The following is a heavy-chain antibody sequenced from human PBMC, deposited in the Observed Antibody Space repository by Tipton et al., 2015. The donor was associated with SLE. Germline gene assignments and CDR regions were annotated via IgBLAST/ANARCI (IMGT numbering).Heavy chain of an antibody. CDR2: IYYSGST. CDR3: ARQRLGLDY. J-gene: IGHJ4*02. V-gene: IGHV4-59*08. CDR1: GGSISSYY. D-gene: IGHD3-9*01. Sequence: TLSLTCTVSGGSISSYYWNWIRQPPGKGLEWIGYIYYSGSTTYNPSLKSRVTISVDTSKNQFSLKLSSVTAADTALYYCARQRLGLDYWGQGTLLTVSS.